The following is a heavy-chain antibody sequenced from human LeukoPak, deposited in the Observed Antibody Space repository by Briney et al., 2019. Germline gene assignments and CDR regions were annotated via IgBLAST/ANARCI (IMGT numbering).Heavy chain of an antibody. CDR1: GYTFTVYY. D-gene: IGHD5-12*01. CDR3: ARSGNDWGYFDY. Sequence: GASVKVSCKASGYTFTVYYMPWVRQAPGQGLEWMGWINPNSGGTNYAQKFQGRVNMTRDTSISTAYMELSRLRSDDTAVYYGARSGNDWGYFDYWGQGTLVTVSS. CDR2: INPNSGGT. J-gene: IGHJ4*02. V-gene: IGHV1-2*02.